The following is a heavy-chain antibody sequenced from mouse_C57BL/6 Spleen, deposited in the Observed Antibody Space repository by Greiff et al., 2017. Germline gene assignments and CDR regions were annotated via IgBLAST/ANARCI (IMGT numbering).Heavy chain of an antibody. CDR2: IDPANGNT. Sequence: EVQLQESVAELVRPGASVKLSCTASGFNIKNTYMHWVKQRPEQGLEWIGRIDPANGNTKYAPKFQGKATITADTSSNTAYLQLSSLTSEDTAIYYCARLLLYDYDGAGFAYWGQGTLVTVSA. V-gene: IGHV14-3*01. D-gene: IGHD2-4*01. CDR1: GFNIKNTY. CDR3: ARLLLYDYDGAGFAY. J-gene: IGHJ3*01.